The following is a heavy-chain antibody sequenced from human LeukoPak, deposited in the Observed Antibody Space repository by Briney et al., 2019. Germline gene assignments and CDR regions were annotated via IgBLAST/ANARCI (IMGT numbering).Heavy chain of an antibody. Sequence: PSQTLSLTCTVSGGSISSGGYYWSWIRQHPGKGLEWIGYIYYSGSTYYNPSLKSRVTISVDTSKNQFSLKLSSVTAADTAVYYCARALYYYDSSGYFARYFDYWGQGTLVTVSS. CDR2: IYYSGST. V-gene: IGHV4-31*03. J-gene: IGHJ4*02. D-gene: IGHD3-22*01. CDR3: ARALYYYDSSGYFARYFDY. CDR1: GGSISSGGYY.